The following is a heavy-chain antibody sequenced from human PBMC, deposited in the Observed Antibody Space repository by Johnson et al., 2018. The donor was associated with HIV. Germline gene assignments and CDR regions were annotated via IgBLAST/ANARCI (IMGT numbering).Heavy chain of an antibody. CDR3: AKVAVGTAAGGVALDI. D-gene: IGHD2-2*01. J-gene: IGHJ3*02. Sequence: VQLVESGGGVVRPGGSLRLSCAASGFTFDDYGMSWVRQAPGKGLEWVSGINWNGGSTGYADSVKGRFPISRDNSKSTLYLQMNSLRAEDTAVYYCAKVAVGTAAGGVALDIWGPGTMVIVSS. CDR2: INWNGGST. V-gene: IGHV3-20*04. CDR1: GFTFDDYG.